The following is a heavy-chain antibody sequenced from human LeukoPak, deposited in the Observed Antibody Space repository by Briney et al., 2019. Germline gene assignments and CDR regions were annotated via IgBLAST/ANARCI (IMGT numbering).Heavy chain of an antibody. Sequence: ASVKLSFKASGYTFTGYYMHWVRQAPGQGLEWMGWINPNSGGTNYAQKFQGWVTMTRDTSISTAYVELSRLRPDDTAVYYCARGNCSGGSCYESYYFDYWGQGTLVTVSS. D-gene: IGHD2-15*01. CDR3: ARGNCSGGSCYESYYFDY. V-gene: IGHV1-2*04. CDR2: INPNSGGT. J-gene: IGHJ4*02. CDR1: GYTFTGYY.